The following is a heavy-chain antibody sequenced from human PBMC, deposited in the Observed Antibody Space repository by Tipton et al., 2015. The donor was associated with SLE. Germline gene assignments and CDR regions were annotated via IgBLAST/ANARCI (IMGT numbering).Heavy chain of an antibody. V-gene: IGHV4-30-4*08. Sequence: TLSLTCSVSGVSINNGYYYWSWIRQHPGRGLEWIGSIFYSGITYYNPSLKSRVSISVDTSKDQFSLKLSSVTAADTAAYYCARETSRISFIVVAIGAFDIWGQGTVVTVSS. CDR1: GVSINNGYYY. CDR2: IFYSGIT. D-gene: IGHD3-22*01. J-gene: IGHJ3*02. CDR3: ARETSRISFIVVAIGAFDI.